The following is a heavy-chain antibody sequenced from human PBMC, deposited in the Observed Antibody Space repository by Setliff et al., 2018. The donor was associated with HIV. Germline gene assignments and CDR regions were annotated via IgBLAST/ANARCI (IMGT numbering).Heavy chain of an antibody. CDR3: ARSNLRRYGDPDWYFDL. CDR2: IYTGGAT. V-gene: IGHV3-66*02. Sequence: GGSLRLSCAASGFTFSSYSMNWVRQAPGKGLEWVSVIYTGGATFYADSVKARFTISRDNSRNTLYLQMNSLRAEDTAVYYCARSNLRRYGDPDWYFDLWGRGTLVTVSS. CDR1: GFTFSSYS. J-gene: IGHJ2*01. D-gene: IGHD4-17*01.